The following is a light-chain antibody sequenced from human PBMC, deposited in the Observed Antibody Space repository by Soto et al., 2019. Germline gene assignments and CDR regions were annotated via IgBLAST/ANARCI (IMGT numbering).Light chain of an antibody. CDR3: SSYTSSSTLV. J-gene: IGLJ3*02. CDR2: EVS. CDR1: SSDIGGYKY. V-gene: IGLV2-14*01. Sequence: QSALTQPASVSGSPGQSITISCTGTSSDIGGYKYVSWYQQHPGKAPKLIIYEVSNRPSGVSYRFSGSKSGNTASLTISGLQAEDEADYYCSSYTSSSTLVFGGGTKLTVL.